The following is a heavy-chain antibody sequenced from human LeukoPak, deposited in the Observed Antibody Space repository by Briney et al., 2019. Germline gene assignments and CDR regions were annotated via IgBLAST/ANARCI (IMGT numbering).Heavy chain of an antibody. V-gene: IGHV1-46*01. D-gene: IGHD1-1*01. CDR1: GYTFTSYY. CDR2: INPSGGST. Sequence: ASVKVSCKTSGYTFTSYYIHWVRQAPGQGLEWMGIINPSGGSTSYAQKFQGRVTMTRDTSTSTVYMYLSSLRSEDTAVYYCAREPHNWAPYYYYGMDVWGQGTTVTVSS. CDR3: AREPHNWAPYYYYGMDV. J-gene: IGHJ6*02.